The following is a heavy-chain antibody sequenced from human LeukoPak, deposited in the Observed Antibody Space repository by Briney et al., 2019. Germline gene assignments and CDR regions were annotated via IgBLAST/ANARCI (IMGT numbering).Heavy chain of an antibody. V-gene: IGHV1-2*02. Sequence: GASVTVSCTASGYTFTGYYMHWVRQAPGQGLEWMGWINPNSGGTNYAQKFQGRVTMTRDTSITTAYMELSRLISDDTAVYYCARDLSVAAVDYWGQGTLVTVSS. J-gene: IGHJ4*02. CDR3: ARDLSVAAVDY. CDR1: GYTFTGYY. CDR2: INPNSGGT. D-gene: IGHD6-13*01.